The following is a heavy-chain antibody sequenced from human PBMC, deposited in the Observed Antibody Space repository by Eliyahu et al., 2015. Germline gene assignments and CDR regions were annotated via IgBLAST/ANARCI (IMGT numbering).Heavy chain of an antibody. J-gene: IGHJ6*02. V-gene: IGHV3-30*18. D-gene: IGHD2-2*01. Sequence: SSYGMHWVRQAPGKGLEWVAVISYDGSNKYYADSVKGRFTISRDNSKNTLYLQMNSLRAEDTAVYYCAKDQCSSTSCQGDYYGMDVWGQGTTVTVSS. CDR3: AKDQCSSTSCQGDYYGMDV. CDR1: SSYG. CDR2: ISYDGSNK.